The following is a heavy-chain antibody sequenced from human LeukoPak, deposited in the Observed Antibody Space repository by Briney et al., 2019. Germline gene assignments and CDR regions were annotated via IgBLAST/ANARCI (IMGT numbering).Heavy chain of an antibody. CDR1: GGSISSYY. Sequence: SETLSLTCTVSGGSISSYYWSWIRQPPGKGLEWIGYIYYSGSTNYNPSLKSRVTISVDTSKNQFSLKLSSVTAADTAVYYCARVVSVVVTAFDIWGQGTMVTVSS. J-gene: IGHJ3*02. V-gene: IGHV4-59*12. CDR3: ARVVSVVVTAFDI. CDR2: IYYSGST. D-gene: IGHD2-21*02.